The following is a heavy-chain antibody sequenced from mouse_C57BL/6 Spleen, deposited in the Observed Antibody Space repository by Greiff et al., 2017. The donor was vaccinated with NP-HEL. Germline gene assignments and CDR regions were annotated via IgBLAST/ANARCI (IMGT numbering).Heavy chain of an antibody. CDR2: LDPSASYT. CDR1: GYTFTSYW. J-gene: IGHJ1*03. D-gene: IGHD2-3*01. Sequence: QVQLQQPGAELVMPGASVKLSCKASGYTFTSYWMHWVKPRPGQGLEWIGELDPSASYTNYNQKFKGKSTLTVDKSSSTAYMQLSSLTSEDSAVYYCARSNDGYYRYFDVWGTGTTVTVSS. V-gene: IGHV1-69*01. CDR3: ARSNDGYYRYFDV.